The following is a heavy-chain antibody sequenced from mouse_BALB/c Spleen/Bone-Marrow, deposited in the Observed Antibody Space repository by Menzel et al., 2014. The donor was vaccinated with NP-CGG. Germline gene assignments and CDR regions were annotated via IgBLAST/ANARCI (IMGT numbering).Heavy chain of an antibody. CDR3: AMYYYGSSLFAY. CDR2: MDPANGNT. Sequence: EVQLQQSGAELVKPGASVKLSCTASGFNIKDTYMHWVKQRPEQGLEWIGRMDPANGNTKYDPKFQGKATITADTSSNTAYLQLSSLTSEDTAVYYCAMYYYGSSLFAYWGQGTLVTVSA. V-gene: IGHV14-3*02. CDR1: GFNIKDTY. J-gene: IGHJ3*01. D-gene: IGHD1-1*01.